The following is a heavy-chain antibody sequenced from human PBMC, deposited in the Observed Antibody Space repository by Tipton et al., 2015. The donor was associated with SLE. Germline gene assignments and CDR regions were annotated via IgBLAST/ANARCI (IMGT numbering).Heavy chain of an antibody. CDR3: ARAPGIAAANYYFDY. J-gene: IGHJ4*02. Sequence: QSGPEVKKPGESLKVSCKASGYTFTSYDINWVRQATGQGLEWMGWMNPNSGNAGYAQKFQGRVTMTRNTSISTAYMELSSLRSEDTAVYYCARAPGIAAANYYFDYWGQGTLVTVSS. CDR1: GYTFTSYD. CDR2: MNPNSGNA. D-gene: IGHD6-13*01. V-gene: IGHV1-8*01.